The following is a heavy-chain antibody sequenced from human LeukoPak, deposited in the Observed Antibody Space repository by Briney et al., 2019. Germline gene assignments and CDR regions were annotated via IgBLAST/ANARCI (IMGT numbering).Heavy chain of an antibody. CDR3: AKGDRIQLWLLDY. CDR2: ISGSGGST. CDR1: GFTFDDYG. D-gene: IGHD5-18*01. V-gene: IGHV3-23*01. J-gene: IGHJ4*02. Sequence: GGSLRLSCAASGFTFDDYGMSWVRQAPGKGLEWVSAISGSGGSTYYADSVKGRFTISRDNSKNTLYLQMNSLRAEDTAVYYCAKGDRIQLWLLDYWGQGTLVTVSS.